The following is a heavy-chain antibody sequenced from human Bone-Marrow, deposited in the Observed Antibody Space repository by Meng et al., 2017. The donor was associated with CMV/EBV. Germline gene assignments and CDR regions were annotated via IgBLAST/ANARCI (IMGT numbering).Heavy chain of an antibody. CDR2: IRSRAYGGTP. J-gene: IGHJ4*02. V-gene: IGHV3-49*04. CDR3: TRWRPQKGYYFDY. CDR1: GFILGDYA. Sequence: GECLRLSCTGSGFILGDYAIGCVRQAPGKGLEWVGFIRSRAYGGTPDYAASLKGRFTISRDESTSIAYLQMNSRKIGDTAVYYCTRWRPQKGYYFDYWGQGTLVTVSS.